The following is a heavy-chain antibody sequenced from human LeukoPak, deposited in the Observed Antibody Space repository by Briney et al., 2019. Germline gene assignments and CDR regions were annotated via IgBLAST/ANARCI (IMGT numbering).Heavy chain of an antibody. J-gene: IGHJ3*02. CDR2: INSDGSST. Sequence: GGSLRLSCAASGFTFSSYWMHWVRQAPGKGLVWVSRINSDGSSTSYADSVKGRFTISRDNAKNTLYLQMNNLRAEDTDVYYCAREIRDGYKDDAFDIWGQGTMVTVSS. CDR3: AREIRDGYKDDAFDI. D-gene: IGHD5-24*01. V-gene: IGHV3-74*01. CDR1: GFTFSSYW.